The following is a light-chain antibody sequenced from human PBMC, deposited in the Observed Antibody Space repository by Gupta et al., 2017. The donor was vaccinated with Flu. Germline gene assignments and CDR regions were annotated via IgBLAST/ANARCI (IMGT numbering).Light chain of an antibody. CDR3: QQYKSYPLT. V-gene: IGKV1-5*03. J-gene: IGKJ4*01. CDR1: QSISSW. Sequence: DIQMTQSPSTLSASVGDRVTITCRASQSISSWLAWYQQKPGKAPKLLSYKASSLESGVPSRFSGSGSGTEFTLTISSLQPDDFATYYCQQYKSYPLTFGGGTKVEIK. CDR2: KAS.